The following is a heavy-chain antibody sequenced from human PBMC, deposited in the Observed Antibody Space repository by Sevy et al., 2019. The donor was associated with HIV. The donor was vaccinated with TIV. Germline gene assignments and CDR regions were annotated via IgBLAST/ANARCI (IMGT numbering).Heavy chain of an antibody. D-gene: IGHD6-19*01. CDR3: ARTDGVAVAGTNYYYGMDV. V-gene: IGHV3-7*01. CDR2: IKQDGSEK. CDR1: GFTFSSYW. J-gene: IGHJ6*02. Sequence: GGSLRLSCAASGFTFSSYWMSWVRQAPGMGLEWVANIKQDGSEKYYVDSVKGRFTISRDNAKNSLYLQMNSLRAEDTAVYYCARTDGVAVAGTNYYYGMDVWGQRTTVTVSS.